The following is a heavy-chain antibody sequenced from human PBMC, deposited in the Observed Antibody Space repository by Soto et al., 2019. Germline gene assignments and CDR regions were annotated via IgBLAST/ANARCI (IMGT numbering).Heavy chain of an antibody. CDR3: ARDGNSSGFFDS. CDR1: GGSIISASYS. CDR2: IYSSGST. Sequence: SETLSLTCAVSGGSIISASYSWNWIRQSPGRGLEWIGHIYSSGSTYYNPSLKSRVTISVDTSNNQFSLKLTSVTAADTAVYYCARDGNSSGFFDSWGQGTMVSVSS. D-gene: IGHD6-19*01. V-gene: IGHV4-31*11. J-gene: IGHJ4*02.